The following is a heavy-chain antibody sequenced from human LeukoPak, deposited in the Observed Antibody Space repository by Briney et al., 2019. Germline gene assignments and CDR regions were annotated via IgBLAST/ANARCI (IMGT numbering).Heavy chain of an antibody. V-gene: IGHV2-70*11. CDR2: IDWDDDK. CDR3: ARSQYSSGWYKVDY. D-gene: IGHD6-19*01. Sequence: ESGPALVKPTPPLTLTCTFSGFSLRTSGMCVSWIRQPPVKALEWLARIDWDDDKYYSTSLKTRLTISKDTSKNQVVLTMTNMDPVDTATYYCARSQYSSGWYKVDYWGQGTLVTVSS. CDR1: GFSLRTSGMC. J-gene: IGHJ4*02.